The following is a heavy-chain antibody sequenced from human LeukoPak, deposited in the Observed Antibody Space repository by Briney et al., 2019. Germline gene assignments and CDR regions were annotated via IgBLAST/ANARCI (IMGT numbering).Heavy chain of an antibody. V-gene: IGHV3-15*01. CDR2: IKSKTDGGTT. CDR1: GFTFSNAW. Sequence: GGSLRLSCAASGFTFSNAWMSWVRLAPGKGLEWVDRIKSKTDGGTTDYAAPVKGRFTISRDDSKNTLYLQMNSLKTEDTAVYYCTTAVAYWGQGTLVTVSS. J-gene: IGHJ4*02. CDR3: TTAVAY. D-gene: IGHD2-21*01.